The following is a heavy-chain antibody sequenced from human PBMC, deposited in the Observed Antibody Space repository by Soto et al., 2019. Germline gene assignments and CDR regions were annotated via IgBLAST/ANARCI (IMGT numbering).Heavy chain of an antibody. J-gene: IGHJ5*02. V-gene: IGHV4-34*01. D-gene: IGHD6-13*01. Sequence: SETLSLSCAVYGGSFSGYYWSWIRQPPGKGLEWIGEINHSGSTNYNPSLKSRVTISVDTSKNQFSLKLSSVTAADTAVYYCARGVSSSRGVWFDPWGQGTLVTV. CDR3: ARGVSSSRGVWFDP. CDR1: GGSFSGYY. CDR2: INHSGST.